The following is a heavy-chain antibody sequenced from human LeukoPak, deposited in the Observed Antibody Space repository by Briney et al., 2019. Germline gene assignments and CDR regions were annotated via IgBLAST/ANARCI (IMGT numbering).Heavy chain of an antibody. CDR3: ARELELLDDY. Sequence: GGSLRLSCAASGFTFSSYSMNWVRQAPGKGLEWVSSISSSSSYIYYADSVKGRFTISRDNAKNSLYLQMNSLRDEDTAVYYCARELELLDDYWGQGTLVTVSS. CDR2: ISSSSSYI. D-gene: IGHD1-7*01. J-gene: IGHJ4*02. V-gene: IGHV3-21*01. CDR1: GFTFSSYS.